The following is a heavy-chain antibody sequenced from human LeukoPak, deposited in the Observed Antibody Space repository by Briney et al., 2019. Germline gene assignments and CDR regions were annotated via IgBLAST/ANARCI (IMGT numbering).Heavy chain of an antibody. J-gene: IGHJ4*02. D-gene: IGHD3-10*01. Sequence: KGLEWVSGISPSGDITYYADSVKGRFTISRDNSKNTLYLQMNSLRAEDTAVYYCARDYYGSGSYQQGYWGQGTLVTVSS. CDR3: ARDYYGSGSYQQGY. V-gene: IGHV3-23*01. CDR2: ISPSGDIT.